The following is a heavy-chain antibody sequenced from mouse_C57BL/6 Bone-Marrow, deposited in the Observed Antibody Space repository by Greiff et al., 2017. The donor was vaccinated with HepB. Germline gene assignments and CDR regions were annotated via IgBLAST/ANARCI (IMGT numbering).Heavy chain of an antibody. D-gene: IGHD2-4*01. Sequence: EVQLVESGGGLVKPGGSLKLSCAASGFTFSSYAMSWVRQTPEKRLEWVATISDGGSYTYYPDNVKGRFTISRDNAKNTLYLQMSHLKSEDTAMYYCAREKVWTYYDSSFDYWGQGTTLTVSS. CDR1: GFTFSSYA. CDR3: AREKVWTYYDSSFDY. CDR2: ISDGGSYT. J-gene: IGHJ2*01. V-gene: IGHV5-4*01.